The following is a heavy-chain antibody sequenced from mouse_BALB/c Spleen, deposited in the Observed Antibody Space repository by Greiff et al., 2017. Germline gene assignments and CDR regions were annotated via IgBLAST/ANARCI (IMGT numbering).Heavy chain of an antibody. D-gene: IGHD1-1*01. CDR2: ISSGGST. V-gene: IGHV5-6-5*01. CDR1: GFTFSSYA. Sequence: EVQLVESGGGLVKPGGSLKLSCAASGFTFSSYAMSWVRQTPEKRLEWVASISSGGSTYYPDSVKGRFTISRDNARNILYLQMSSLRSEDTAMYYCARDYYYGSSYWYFDVWGAGTTVTVSS. CDR3: ARDYYYGSSYWYFDV. J-gene: IGHJ1*01.